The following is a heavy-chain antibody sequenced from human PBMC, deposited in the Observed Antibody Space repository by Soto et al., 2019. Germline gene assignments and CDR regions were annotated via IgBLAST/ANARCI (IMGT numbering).Heavy chain of an antibody. D-gene: IGHD2-2*01. J-gene: IGHJ3*02. CDR3: ARRKAEEYCSPTSSCLLVFDI. CDR2: IYYSGST. CDR1: GGSISSYY. Sequence: SETLSLTCTVSGGSISSYYWSWIRQPPGKGLEWIGYIYYSGSTNYNPSLKSRVTISVDTSKNQFSLRLSSVTAADTAVYYCARRKAEEYCSPTSSCLLVFDIWGQGTMVTVSS. V-gene: IGHV4-59*08.